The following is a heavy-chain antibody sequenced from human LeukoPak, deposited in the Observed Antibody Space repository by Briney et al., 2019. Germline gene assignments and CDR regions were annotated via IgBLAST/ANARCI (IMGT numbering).Heavy chain of an antibody. CDR2: MSPNSGDT. CDR1: GYTFTSHD. V-gene: IGHV1-8*01. J-gene: IGHJ4*02. CDR3: ARSGGGYYDSSGYYCDY. Sequence: ASVKVSCKASGYTFTSHDINWVRQATGQGLEWMGWMSPNSGDTGYAQKFQGRVTITADESTSTAYMELSSLRSEDTAVYYCARSGGGYYDSSGYYCDYWGQGTLVTVSS. D-gene: IGHD3-22*01.